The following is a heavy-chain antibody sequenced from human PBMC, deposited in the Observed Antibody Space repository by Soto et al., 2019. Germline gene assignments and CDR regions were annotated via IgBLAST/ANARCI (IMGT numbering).Heavy chain of an antibody. CDR1: GFDFNSKS. D-gene: IGHD2-2*01. CDR2: INSGSPSA. Sequence: EVQLVESGGGLVQPGGSLGLSCAASGFDFNSKSMNWVRQAPGQGLEWISYINSGSPSALYSDSVKGRFTISRDNAKNALYLQMNSLRADDTAMYYCTSSTSPDTYWGQGTLVTVSS. J-gene: IGHJ4*02. CDR3: TSSTSPDTY. V-gene: IGHV3-48*01.